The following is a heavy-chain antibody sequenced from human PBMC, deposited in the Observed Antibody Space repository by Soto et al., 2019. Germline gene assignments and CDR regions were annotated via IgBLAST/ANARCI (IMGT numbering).Heavy chain of an antibody. CDR1: GGSFSGYY. V-gene: IGHV4-34*01. D-gene: IGHD3-9*01. CDR3: ARESHDILTGPPWVGYFDL. Sequence: QVQLQQWGAGPLRPLETLSLTCGVSGGSFSGYYWAWIRQSTGTGLEWIGEINDRGSINYKPSLKSRGSISVDTSKNHYSLNLRSGTAADTALYYCARESHDILTGPPWVGYFDLWGRGTLVTVSS. CDR2: INDRGSI. J-gene: IGHJ2*01.